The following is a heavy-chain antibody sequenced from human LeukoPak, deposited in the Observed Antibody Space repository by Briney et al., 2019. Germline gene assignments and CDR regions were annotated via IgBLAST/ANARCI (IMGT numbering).Heavy chain of an antibody. V-gene: IGHV3-74*01. Sequence: GGSLRLSCAASGFTLSSYWMHWVRHAPGKGLVWVSRINSDGSSTSYADSVKGRFTISRDNAKNTLYLQMNSLRAEDTAVYYCAKSGYNRFDYWGQGTLVTVSS. CDR1: GFTLSSYW. D-gene: IGHD5-24*01. CDR2: INSDGSST. CDR3: AKSGYNRFDY. J-gene: IGHJ4*02.